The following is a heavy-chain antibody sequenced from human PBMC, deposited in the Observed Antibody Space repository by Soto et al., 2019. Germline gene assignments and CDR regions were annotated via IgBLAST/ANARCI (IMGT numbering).Heavy chain of an antibody. CDR1: GYTFTSYG. CDR3: ARKERGYSYGSYDY. J-gene: IGHJ4*02. CDR2: ISAYNGNT. D-gene: IGHD5-18*01. V-gene: IGHV1-18*04. Sequence: ASVNVSCKASGYTFTSYGISWVRQAPGQGLEWMGWISAYNGNTNYAQKLQGRVTMTTDTSTSTAYMELRSLKSDDTAVYYCARKERGYSYGSYDYWGQGTLVTVSS.